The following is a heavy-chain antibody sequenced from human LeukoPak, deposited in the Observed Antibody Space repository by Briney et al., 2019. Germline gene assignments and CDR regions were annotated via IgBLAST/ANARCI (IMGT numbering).Heavy chain of an antibody. J-gene: IGHJ6*03. Sequence: GGSLRLSCAASGFTFSDNYMSWIRQAPGKGLEWVSYISSSGSTIYYADSVKGRFTISRDNAKNSLYLQMNSLRSEDTAVYYCARGHCSGGSCYWANYYYYMDVWGKGTTVTVSS. V-gene: IGHV3-11*01. CDR3: ARGHCSGGSCYWANYYYYMDV. D-gene: IGHD2-15*01. CDR2: ISSSGSTI. CDR1: GFTFSDNY.